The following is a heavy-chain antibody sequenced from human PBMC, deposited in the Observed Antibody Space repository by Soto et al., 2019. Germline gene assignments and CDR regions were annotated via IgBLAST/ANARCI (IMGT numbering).Heavy chain of an antibody. Sequence: QVNLVESGGGVVRPGTSLRLSCGASGFAFSDHGMHWVGQAPDRGLEWVGIIWNDGDNKFYGDSVKGRFTISRDNSKNTLYLHMTGLTTDDTAIYFCARDAGVRGAIIDYLDSWGQGTLVTVSS. CDR3: ARDAGVRGAIIDYLDS. CDR1: GFAFSDHG. V-gene: IGHV3-33*01. J-gene: IGHJ4*02. D-gene: IGHD3-10*01. CDR2: IWNDGDNK.